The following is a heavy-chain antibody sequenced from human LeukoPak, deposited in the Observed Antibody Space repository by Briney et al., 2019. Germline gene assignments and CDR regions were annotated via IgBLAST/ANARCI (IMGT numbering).Heavy chain of an antibody. CDR1: GGSFSGYY. V-gene: IGHV4-34*03. D-gene: IGHD2-15*01. CDR2: IYYSGST. Sequence: PSETLSLTCAVYGGSFSGYYWGWIRQPPGKGLEWIGSIYYSGSTYYNPSLKSRVTISVDTSKNQFSLKMTSMTAADTAIYYCWLEKVVAAYFDSWGQGTLVTVSS. CDR3: WLEKVVAAYFDS. J-gene: IGHJ4*02.